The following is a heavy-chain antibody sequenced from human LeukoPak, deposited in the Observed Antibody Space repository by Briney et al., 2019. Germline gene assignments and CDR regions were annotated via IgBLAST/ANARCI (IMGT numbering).Heavy chain of an antibody. V-gene: IGHV4-59*01. CDR1: GGSISSYY. J-gene: IGHJ4*02. D-gene: IGHD5-12*01. Sequence: SQTLSLTCTVSGGSISSYYWSWIRQPPGKGLEWIGYIYYSGSTNYNPSLKSRVTISVDTSKNQFSLKLSSVTAADTAVYYCARDAFGGYAPYFDYWGQGTLVTVSS. CDR2: IYYSGST. CDR3: ARDAFGGYAPYFDY.